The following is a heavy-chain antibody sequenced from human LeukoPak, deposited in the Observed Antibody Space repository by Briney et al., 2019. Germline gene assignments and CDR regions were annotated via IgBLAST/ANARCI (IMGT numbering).Heavy chain of an antibody. D-gene: IGHD3-10*01. V-gene: IGHV4-30-4*01. J-gene: IGHJ2*01. CDR2: IYYSGSA. CDR3: ARLVRGVGYWYFDL. CDR1: DGSVNSGDFY. Sequence: SQTLSLTCTVSDGSVNSGDFYWSWIRQPPGKGLEWIGSIYYSGSAYYNSSLQSRLTLSIDTSKNQFSLKLSSVTAADTAVYYCARLVRGVGYWYFDLWGRGTLVTVSS.